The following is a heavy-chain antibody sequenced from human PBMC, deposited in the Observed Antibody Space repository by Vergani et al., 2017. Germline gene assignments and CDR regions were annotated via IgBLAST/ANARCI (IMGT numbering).Heavy chain of an antibody. J-gene: IGHJ2*01. CDR2: ISGHDHRT. V-gene: IGHV3-23*01. Sequence: EVQLLESGGGSVQPGESLRLSCVASGFRFREHGMNWVRQAPGKGLEWVSGISGHDHRTLYADSVKGRFIISRDDSKNTLYLQMNSLRAEDTALYYCAKDHYDFWSGYPNLSPFDLWGRGTLVTVSS. CDR1: GFRFREHG. CDR3: AKDHYDFWSGYPNLSPFDL. D-gene: IGHD3-3*01.